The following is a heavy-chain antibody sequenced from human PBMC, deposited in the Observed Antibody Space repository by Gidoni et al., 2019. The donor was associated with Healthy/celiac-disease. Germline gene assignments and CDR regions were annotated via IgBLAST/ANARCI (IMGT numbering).Heavy chain of an antibody. CDR3: ARVRIYSYGYAS. Sequence: VQLQQWGAGLLKPAETLSLTCAVHGGSFSGYYWSWIRQPPVKGLEWIGEIHHSGSTNYNPSLKSRVTISVDTSTNQFSLKLSSVTAADTAVYYCARVRIYSYGYASWGQGTLVTVSS. CDR2: IHHSGST. V-gene: IGHV4-34*01. J-gene: IGHJ4*02. CDR1: GGSFSGYY. D-gene: IGHD5-18*01.